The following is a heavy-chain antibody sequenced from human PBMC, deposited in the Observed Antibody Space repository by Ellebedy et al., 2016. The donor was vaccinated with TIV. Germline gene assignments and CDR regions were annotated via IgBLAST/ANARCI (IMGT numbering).Heavy chain of an antibody. CDR1: GFTFSDSV. D-gene: IGHD6-19*01. CDR2: ISVDGRAV. V-gene: IGHV3-30*03. CDR3: VRGWYSSGHCDVFAM. Sequence: GGSLRLXCVGFGFTFSDSVMHWVRQDPGKGLDWVAGISVDGRAVHYPDSVKGRFTIPRDNAQNTVYLQMNSLRLEDTAVYYCVRGWYSSGHCDVFAMWGQGTIVTVSS. J-gene: IGHJ3*02.